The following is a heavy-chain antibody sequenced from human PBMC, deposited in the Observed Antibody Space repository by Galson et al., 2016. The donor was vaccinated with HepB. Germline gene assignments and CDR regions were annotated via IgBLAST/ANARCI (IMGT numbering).Heavy chain of an antibody. D-gene: IGHD6-6*01. CDR2: IWYDGRDK. Sequence: SLRLSCAASGFSFSNYGMHWVRQAPGKGLEWLAVIWYDGRDKYYTDSVKGRFTIPRDNSKNTLYLEMSSLRAEDTALYYCAKDRAAARPRCYGMAVWGQGTTVTVSS. CDR3: AKDRAAARPRCYGMAV. CDR1: GFSFSNYG. V-gene: IGHV3-33*06. J-gene: IGHJ6*02.